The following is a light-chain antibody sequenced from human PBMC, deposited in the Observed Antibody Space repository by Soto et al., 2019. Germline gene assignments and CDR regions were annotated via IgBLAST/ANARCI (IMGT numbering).Light chain of an antibody. CDR3: QQYNIYSWT. Sequence: DIQMTQSPSTPSASVGDRVTLTCRASQTISSWLAWYQQKPGKAPNLLIYKASSLESGVPSRFSGSGSGTEFTLTISSLQPDDFATYYCQQYNIYSWTFGQGTKVDIK. J-gene: IGKJ1*01. CDR2: KAS. CDR1: QTISSW. V-gene: IGKV1-5*03.